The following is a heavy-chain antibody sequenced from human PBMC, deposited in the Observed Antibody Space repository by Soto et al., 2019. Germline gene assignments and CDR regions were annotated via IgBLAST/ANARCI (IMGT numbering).Heavy chain of an antibody. CDR1: GGSISSGGYY. CDR3: YCYDSSGYFLFDY. CDR2: IYYSGST. Sequence: PSETLSLTCTVSGGSISSGGYYWSWIRQHPGKGLEWIGYIYYSGSTYYNPSLKSRVTISVDTSKNQFSLKLSSVTAADTAVHYCYCYDSSGYFLFDYWGQGTLVTVSS. V-gene: IGHV4-31*03. D-gene: IGHD3-22*01. J-gene: IGHJ4*02.